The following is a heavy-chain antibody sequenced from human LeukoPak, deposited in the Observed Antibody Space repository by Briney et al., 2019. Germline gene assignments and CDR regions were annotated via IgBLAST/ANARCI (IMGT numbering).Heavy chain of an antibody. J-gene: IGHJ4*02. CDR1: GGSISSSSYY. D-gene: IGHD1-26*01. Sequence: SETLSLTCTVSGGSISSSSYYWGWIRQPPGKGLEWIGSIYYSGSTYYNPSLKSRVTISVDTSKNQFSLKLSSVTAADTAVYYCAGSGPPYSGSYLGYWGQGTLVTVSS. CDR2: IYYSGST. V-gene: IGHV4-39*07. CDR3: AGSGPPYSGSYLGY.